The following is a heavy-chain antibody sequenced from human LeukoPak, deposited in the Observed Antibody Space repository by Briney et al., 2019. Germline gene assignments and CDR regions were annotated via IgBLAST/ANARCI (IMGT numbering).Heavy chain of an antibody. V-gene: IGHV3-7*01. CDR3: ARDPAWGAIDY. Sequence: GGSLRLSCAVSGFSIGSSWLSWVRQTPGKGLEWVADMNEDGSGTYYVDSVKGRFTVSRDNAQNSVYLQMNSLRVEDTGVYYCARDPAWGAIDYWGQGTLFTVSS. CDR2: MNEDGSGT. D-gene: IGHD7-27*01. J-gene: IGHJ4*02. CDR1: GFSIGSSW.